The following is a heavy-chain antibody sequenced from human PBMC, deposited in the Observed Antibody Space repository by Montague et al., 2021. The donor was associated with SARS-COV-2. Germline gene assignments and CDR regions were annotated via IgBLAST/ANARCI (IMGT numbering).Heavy chain of an antibody. J-gene: IGHJ5*02. V-gene: IGHV4-39*01. D-gene: IGHD3-22*01. CDR1: GSSISSSSYY. CDR3: ARQEYYYDSSGYGRMDWFDP. Sequence: SETLSLTCTVSGSSISSSSYYWGWIRQPPGKGLEWIGSIYYSGSTYYNPSLKSRVTISVDTSKNQFSLKLSPVTAADTAVYYCARQEYYYDSSGYGRMDWFDPWGQGTLVTVSS. CDR2: IYYSGST.